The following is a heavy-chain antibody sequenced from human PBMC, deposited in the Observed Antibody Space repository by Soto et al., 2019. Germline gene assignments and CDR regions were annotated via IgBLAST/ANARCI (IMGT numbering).Heavy chain of an antibody. CDR2: ISSSGSGI. CDR1: GFTFSDYY. CDR3: ARAYSDAFDI. Sequence: QVQLVECGGGLVKPGGSLRLSCAASGFTFSDYYMTWIRQAPGKGLEWVSYISSSGSGIYYPDSVKGRFTISRDNAKKSLYLQMSSLRAEDTAVYYCARAYSDAFDIWGQGTLVTVSS. D-gene: IGHD2-15*01. J-gene: IGHJ3*02. V-gene: IGHV3-11*01.